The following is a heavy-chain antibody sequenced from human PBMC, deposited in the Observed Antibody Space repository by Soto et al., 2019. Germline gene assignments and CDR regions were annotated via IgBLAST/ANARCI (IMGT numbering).Heavy chain of an antibody. D-gene: IGHD2-2*01. V-gene: IGHV1-69*12. J-gene: IGHJ6*02. CDR3: ARAWIHLSTSLADLGSGMDV. Sequence: QVQLVQSGAEVKKPGSSVKVSCKASGGTFSSYAISWVLQAPGQGLEWMGGIIPIFGTANYAQKFQGRVTITADESTSTAYMELSSLRSEDTDVYYCARAWIHLSTSLADLGSGMDVWGQGTTVTVSS. CDR1: GGTFSSYA. CDR2: IIPIFGTA.